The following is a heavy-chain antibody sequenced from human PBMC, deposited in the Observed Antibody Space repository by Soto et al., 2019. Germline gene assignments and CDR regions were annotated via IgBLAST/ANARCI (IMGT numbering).Heavy chain of an antibody. CDR2: IYYSGST. D-gene: IGHD4-17*01. J-gene: IGHJ6*03. CDR3: ARVYGDYPYYYYYYLEV. Sequence: PSETLCLTCTVSGGSIGSYYWSWIRQPPGKGLEWIGYIYYSGSTNYNPSLKSRVTISVDTSKNQFSLKLSSVTAADTAVYYCARVYGDYPYYYYYYLEVWGKGTTVTVSS. CDR1: GGSIGSYY. V-gene: IGHV4-59*01.